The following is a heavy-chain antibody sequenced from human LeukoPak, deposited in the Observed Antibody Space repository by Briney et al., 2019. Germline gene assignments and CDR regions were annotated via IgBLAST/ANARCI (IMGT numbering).Heavy chain of an antibody. J-gene: IGHJ3*02. V-gene: IGHV4-39*02. D-gene: IGHD3-9*01. Sequence: PSETLSLTCTVSGVSISSSGYYWGWIRQSPGEGLEWIGNIYYSGITYYSPSLKSRVTISVDTSKNQFSLELSSVTAADTAVYYCARDPYGPYYDILTGYYGVLISAFDIWGQGTMVTVSS. CDR3: ARDPYGPYYDILTGYYGVLISAFDI. CDR1: GVSISSSGYY. CDR2: IYYSGIT.